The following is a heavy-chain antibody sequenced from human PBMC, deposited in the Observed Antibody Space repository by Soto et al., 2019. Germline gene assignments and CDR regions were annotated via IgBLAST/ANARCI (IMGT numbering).Heavy chain of an antibody. Sequence: ASVNVSCKASGGTFSSYAISWVRQAPGQGLEWMGGIIPIFGTANYAQKFQGRVTITADESTSTAYMELSSLRSEDTAVYYCARGDSSGWPTHFDYWGQGTLVTVSS. CDR1: GGTFSSYA. V-gene: IGHV1-69*13. D-gene: IGHD6-19*01. CDR2: IIPIFGTA. J-gene: IGHJ4*02. CDR3: ARGDSSGWPTHFDY.